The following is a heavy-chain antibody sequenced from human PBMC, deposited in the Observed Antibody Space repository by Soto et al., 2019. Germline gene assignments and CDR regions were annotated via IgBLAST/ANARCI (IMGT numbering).Heavy chain of an antibody. J-gene: IGHJ5*02. CDR3: ARPRIAAAGYNWFDP. CDR1: GGSFSGYY. V-gene: IGHV4-34*01. D-gene: IGHD6-13*01. CDR2: INHSGST. Sequence: SETLSLTCAVYGGSFSGYYWSWIRQPPGKGLEWIGEINHSGSTNYNPSLKSRVTISVDTSKNQFSLKLSSVTAADTAVYYCARPRIAAAGYNWFDPWGQGTLVTVSS.